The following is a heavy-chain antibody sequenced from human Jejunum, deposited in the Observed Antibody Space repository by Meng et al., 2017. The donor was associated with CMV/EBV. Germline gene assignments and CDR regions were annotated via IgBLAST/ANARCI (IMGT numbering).Heavy chain of an antibody. CDR1: FSSYA. CDR3: ARESSSRYCSSTSCSNWFDP. D-gene: IGHD2-2*01. V-gene: IGHV1-69*05. Sequence: FSSYAISWVRQAPGQGLELMGGIIPIFGTANYAQKFQGRVTITTDESTSTAYMELSSLRSEDTAVYYCARESSSRYCSSTSCSNWFDPWGQGTLVTVSS. J-gene: IGHJ5*02. CDR2: IIPIFGTA.